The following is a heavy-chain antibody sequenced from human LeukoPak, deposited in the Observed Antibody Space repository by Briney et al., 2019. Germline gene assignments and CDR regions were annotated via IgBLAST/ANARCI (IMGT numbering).Heavy chain of an antibody. V-gene: IGHV1-18*01. Sequence: ASVKVSCKASGYTFTSYGISWVRQAPGQGLEWMGWISAYNGNTNYAQKLQGRVTMTTDTSTSTAYMELRSLRSDDTAVYYCARESSPRLYYDFWSGYRPPTFDIWGQATMVTVSS. CDR2: ISAYNGNT. CDR3: ARESSPRLYYDFWSGYRPPTFDI. J-gene: IGHJ3*02. CDR1: GYTFTSYG. D-gene: IGHD3-3*01.